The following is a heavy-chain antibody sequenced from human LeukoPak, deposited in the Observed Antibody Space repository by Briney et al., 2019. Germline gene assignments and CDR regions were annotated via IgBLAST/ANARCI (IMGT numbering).Heavy chain of an antibody. V-gene: IGHV3-48*03. J-gene: IGHJ4*02. CDR1: GFTFSSYE. Sequence: RPGGSLRLSCAASGFTFSSYEMNWVRQAPGKGLEWVSYISSSGSTIYYADPVKGRFTISRDNARNSLYLQMNSLRAEDTAVYYCAREGSTLGSYGSGSHYNFDYWGQGTLVTVSS. CDR2: ISSSGSTI. D-gene: IGHD3-10*01. CDR3: AREGSTLGSYGSGSHYNFDY.